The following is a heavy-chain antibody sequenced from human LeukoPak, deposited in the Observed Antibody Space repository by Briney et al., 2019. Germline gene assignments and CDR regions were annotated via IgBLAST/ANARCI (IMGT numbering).Heavy chain of an antibody. CDR2: INQDGSEK. V-gene: IGHV3-7*03. CDR3: ARPLRTMVRGEFWFDP. Sequence: GGSLRLSCAASGFSLSSYWMSWVRQSPGKGLEWVANINQDGSEKYYVDSVKGRFTISRDNAKNSLYLQMNSLRAEDTAVYYCARPLRTMVRGEFWFDPWGQGTLVTVSS. D-gene: IGHD3-10*01. CDR1: GFSLSSYW. J-gene: IGHJ5*02.